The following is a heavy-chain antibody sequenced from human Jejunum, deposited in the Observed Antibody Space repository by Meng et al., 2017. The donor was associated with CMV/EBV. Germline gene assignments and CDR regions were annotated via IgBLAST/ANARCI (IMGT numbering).Heavy chain of an antibody. V-gene: IGHV3-21*06. CDR2: ISTTGDYI. CDR3: ARKIMSLTSDF. CDR1: GFSFSGYS. Sequence: SCGVSGFSFSGYSISWVRQAPGKGLEWVSSISTTGDYIYYADSVKGRFTISRDNAQNSLYLQMNSLRAEDTAVYFCARKIMSLTSDFWGQGTLVTVSS. D-gene: IGHD2-8*01. J-gene: IGHJ4*02.